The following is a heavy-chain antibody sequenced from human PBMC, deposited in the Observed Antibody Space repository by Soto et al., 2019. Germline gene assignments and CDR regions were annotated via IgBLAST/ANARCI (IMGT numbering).Heavy chain of an antibody. CDR1: RFTFSSYA. Sequence: EVQLLESGGGLVQPGGSLRLSCAASRFTFSSYAMTWVRQAPGEGLEWVSAISGSGDRTYYAGSVKGRFTISRDNSKNTLYLQMNSLRAEDTAVYYCASGRGRSFYYGMDVWGQGTTVTVSS. CDR2: ISGSGDRT. J-gene: IGHJ6*02. D-gene: IGHD1-26*01. CDR3: ASGRGRSFYYGMDV. V-gene: IGHV3-23*01.